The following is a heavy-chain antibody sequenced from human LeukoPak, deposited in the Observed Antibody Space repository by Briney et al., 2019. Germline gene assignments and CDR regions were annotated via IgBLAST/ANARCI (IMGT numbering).Heavy chain of an antibody. CDR3: AREVGYSVNWFDP. D-gene: IGHD5-18*01. Sequence: GGSLRLSCAASGFTFSSYAMHWVRQAPGKGLEWVSYISYSSSTIYYADSVKGRFTISRDNAKNSLYLQKNSLRAEDTAVYYCAREVGYSVNWFDPWGQGTLVTVSS. CDR2: ISYSSSTI. J-gene: IGHJ5*02. V-gene: IGHV3-48*01. CDR1: GFTFSSYA.